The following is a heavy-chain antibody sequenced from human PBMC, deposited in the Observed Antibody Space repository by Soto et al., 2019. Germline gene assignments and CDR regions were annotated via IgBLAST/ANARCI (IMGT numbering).Heavy chain of an antibody. D-gene: IGHD3-10*01. V-gene: IGHV3-23*01. CDR3: ARDIWFGELLDAFDI. J-gene: IGHJ3*02. CDR2: ISGSGGST. Sequence: EVQLLESGGGLVQPGGSLRLSCAASGFTFSSYAMSWVRQAPGKGLEWVSAISGSGGSTYYADSEKGRFTISRDNSKNALYLQMNSLRAEDTAVYYCARDIWFGELLDAFDIWGQGIMVTVSS. CDR1: GFTFSSYA.